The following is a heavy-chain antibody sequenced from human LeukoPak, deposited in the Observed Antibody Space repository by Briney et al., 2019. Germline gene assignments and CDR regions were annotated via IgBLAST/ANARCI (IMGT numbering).Heavy chain of an antibody. Sequence: PGGSLRLSCAASGFTFSSYAMHWVRQAPGKGLEWVAVISYDGSNKYYADSVKGRFTISRDNSKNTLYLQMNSLRAEDTAVYYCAPKGGDWGQGTLVTVSS. J-gene: IGHJ4*02. V-gene: IGHV3-30-3*01. CDR2: ISYDGSNK. D-gene: IGHD3-16*01. CDR1: GFTFSSYA. CDR3: APKGGD.